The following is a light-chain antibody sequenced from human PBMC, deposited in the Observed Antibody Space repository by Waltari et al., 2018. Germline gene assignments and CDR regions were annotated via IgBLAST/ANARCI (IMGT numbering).Light chain of an antibody. CDR1: QGISSF. J-gene: IGKJ4*01. Sequence: QLTQSPSSLSASVGARVPIPCRASQGISSFLAWYQQKAGKAPKLLIYAASTLQSGVPSRFSGSGSGTDFTLTISSLQPEDFATYYCQQLNSYPPTFGGGTKVEIK. V-gene: IGKV1-9*01. CDR2: AAS. CDR3: QQLNSYPPT.